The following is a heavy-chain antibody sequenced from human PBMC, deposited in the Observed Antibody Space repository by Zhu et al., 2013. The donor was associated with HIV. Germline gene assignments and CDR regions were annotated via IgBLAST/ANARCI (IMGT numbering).Heavy chain of an antibody. J-gene: IGHJ6*02. CDR1: GGTFSSYA. V-gene: IGHV1-69*01. D-gene: IGHD2-2*01. CDR3: ASHALRCSSTSCYYYYYGMDV. Sequence: QVQLVQSGAEVKKPGSSVKVSCKASGGTFSSYAISWVRQAPGQGLEWMGGIIPIFGTANYAQKFQGRVTITADESTSTAYMELSSLRSEDTAVYYCASHALRCSSTSCYYYYYGMDVWGQGTTVTVSS. CDR2: IIPIFGTA.